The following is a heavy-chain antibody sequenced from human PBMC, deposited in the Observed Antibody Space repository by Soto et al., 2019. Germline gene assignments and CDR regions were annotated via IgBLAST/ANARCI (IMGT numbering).Heavy chain of an antibody. D-gene: IGHD4-17*01. J-gene: IGHJ4*02. CDR1: GYTFTSYY. CDR2: INPSGGST. Sequence: ASVKVSCKASGYTFTSYYMHWVRQAPGQGLEWMGIINPSGGSTSYAQKFQGRVTMTRDTSTSTVYMELSSLRSEDTAVYYCASSRRGGLSVTKNFYYWGQGTLVNVSS. V-gene: IGHV1-46*03. CDR3: ASSRRGGLSVTKNFYY.